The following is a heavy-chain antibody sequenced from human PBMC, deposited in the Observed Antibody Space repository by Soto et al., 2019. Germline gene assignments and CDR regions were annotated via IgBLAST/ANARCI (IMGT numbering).Heavy chain of an antibody. D-gene: IGHD7-27*01. Sequence: QLQLQESGPGLVKPSETLSLTCTVSGGSISSSSYYWGWIRQPPGKGLEWIGSIYYSGSTSYNPSLKSRVTISVDTSKNQFSRKLSSVTAADTAVYYCASMARTGDRADYWGQGTLVTVSS. CDR2: IYYSGST. J-gene: IGHJ4*02. CDR1: GGSISSSSYY. V-gene: IGHV4-39*01. CDR3: ASMARTGDRADY.